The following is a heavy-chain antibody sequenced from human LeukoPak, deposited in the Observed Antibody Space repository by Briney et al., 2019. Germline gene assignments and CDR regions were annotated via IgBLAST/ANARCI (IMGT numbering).Heavy chain of an antibody. CDR2: ISSSRSYI. V-gene: IGHV3-21*01. CDR1: GFTFSSYS. D-gene: IGHD3-10*01. CDR3: ARDGSRHYYYMDV. J-gene: IGHJ6*03. Sequence: GGSLRLSCAASGFTFSSYSMNWVRQAPGKGLEWVSSISSSRSYIYYADSVKGRFTISRDNAKNSLYLQMNSLRAEDTAVYYCARDGSRHYYYMDVWGKGTTVTVSS.